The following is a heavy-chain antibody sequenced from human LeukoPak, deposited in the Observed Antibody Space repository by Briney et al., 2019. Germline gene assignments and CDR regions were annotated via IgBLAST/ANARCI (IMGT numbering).Heavy chain of an antibody. J-gene: IGHJ4*02. D-gene: IGHD4-17*01. Sequence: GGSLRLSCAASGFSFSSYEMTWVRQAPGKGLEWVSFISSSGSGKNYADSVKGRFTISRDNAKNSLYLQMNSLRADDAAVYYCARRYYGVDYWGQGTLVTVSS. CDR3: ARRYYGVDY. V-gene: IGHV3-48*03. CDR2: ISSSGSGK. CDR1: GFSFSSYE.